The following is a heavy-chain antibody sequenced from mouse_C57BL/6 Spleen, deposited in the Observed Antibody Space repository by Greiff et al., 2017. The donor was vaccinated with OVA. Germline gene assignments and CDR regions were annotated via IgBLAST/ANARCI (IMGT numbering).Heavy chain of an antibody. CDR3: ARVWGYYFDY. CDR2: IDPSDSYT. Sequence: VQLQQPGAELVMPGASVKLSCKASGYTFTSYWMHWVKQRPGQGLEWIGEIDPSDSYTNYNQKFKGKSTLTVDKSSSTAYMQLSSLTSEDSAVYYCARVWGYYFDYWGQGTTLTVSS. CDR1: GYTFTSYW. J-gene: IGHJ2*01. V-gene: IGHV1-69*01.